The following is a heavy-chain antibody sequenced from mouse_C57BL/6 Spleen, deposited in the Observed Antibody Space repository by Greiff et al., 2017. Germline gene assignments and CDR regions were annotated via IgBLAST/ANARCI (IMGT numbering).Heavy chain of an antibody. J-gene: IGHJ4*01. CDR1: GYTFTSYT. D-gene: IGHD2-1*01. V-gene: IGHV1-4*01. Sequence: QVQLKQSGAELARPGASVKMSCKASGYTFTSYTMHWVKQRPGQGLEWIGYINPSSGYTKYNQKFKDKATLTADKSSSTAYMQLSSLTSEDSAVYYCARSMVTDYAMDYWGQGTSVTVSS. CDR2: INPSSGYT. CDR3: ARSMVTDYAMDY.